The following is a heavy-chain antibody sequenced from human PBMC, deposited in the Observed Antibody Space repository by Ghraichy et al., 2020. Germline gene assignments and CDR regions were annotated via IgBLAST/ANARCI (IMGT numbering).Heavy chain of an antibody. CDR2: ITGSGGRT. Sequence: LSLTCAASGFTFSSYAMSWVRQAPGKGLEWVSTITGSGGRTNHADSVKGRFTISRDNSKNTLILQMNSLRAEDTAVYFCAKEREGSSSWYNARGYFDYWGQGTLVTVSS. CDR1: GFTFSSYA. CDR3: AKEREGSSSWYNARGYFDY. J-gene: IGHJ4*02. V-gene: IGHV3-23*01. D-gene: IGHD6-13*01.